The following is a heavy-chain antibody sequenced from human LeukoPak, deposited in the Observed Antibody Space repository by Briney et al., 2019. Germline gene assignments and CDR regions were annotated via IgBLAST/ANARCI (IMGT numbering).Heavy chain of an antibody. Sequence: GSLRLSCAASGFTFSSYAMSWVRQAPGKGLEWVSAISGSGGSTYYADSVKGRFTISRDNSKNTLYLQMNSLRAEDTAVYYCAKGSGIAAAGRYYYYMDVWGKGTTVTVSS. J-gene: IGHJ6*03. CDR1: GFTFSSYA. V-gene: IGHV3-23*01. CDR2: ISGSGGST. D-gene: IGHD6-13*01. CDR3: AKGSGIAAAGRYYYYMDV.